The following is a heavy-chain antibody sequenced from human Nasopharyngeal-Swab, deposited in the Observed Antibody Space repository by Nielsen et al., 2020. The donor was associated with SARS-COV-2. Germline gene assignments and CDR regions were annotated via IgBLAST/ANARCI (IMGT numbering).Heavy chain of an antibody. CDR1: GFTVSSNY. J-gene: IGHJ6*02. D-gene: IGHD1-26*01. Sequence: GGSLRLSCAASGFTVSSNYMSWVRQAPGKGLEWVSVIYSGGSTYYADSVKGRFTISRDNSKNTLYLQMNSLRAEDTAVYYCARDHRGSYYSDHYYGMDVWGQGTTVTVSS. V-gene: IGHV3-53*01. CDR3: ARDHRGSYYSDHYYGMDV. CDR2: IYSGGST.